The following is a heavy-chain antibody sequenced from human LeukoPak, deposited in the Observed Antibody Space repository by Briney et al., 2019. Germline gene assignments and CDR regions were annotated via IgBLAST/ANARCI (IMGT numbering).Heavy chain of an antibody. J-gene: IGHJ6*03. Sequence: GGSLRLSWAASAFTFSDYYMSSIRQAPGKGLEWVSYISSSGSTIYYTDSVKGRFTISRDNAKNSLYLQMNSLRDEDTAVYYCARSVNWNYYYYMDVWGKGTTVTVSS. CDR1: AFTFSDYY. D-gene: IGHD1-1*01. V-gene: IGHV3-11*01. CDR2: ISSSGSTI. CDR3: ARSVNWNYYYYMDV.